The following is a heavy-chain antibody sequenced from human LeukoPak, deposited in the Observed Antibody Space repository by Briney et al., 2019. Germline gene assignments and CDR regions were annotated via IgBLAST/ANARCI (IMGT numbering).Heavy chain of an antibody. Sequence: GGSLRLSCAASGFTFNDYYMSWIRQAPGKGLEWVSYMSSSGSTIYYADSVKGRFTISRDNAKNSLYLQMNSLRAEDTAVYYCARGPHRLQTPSWGAFDIWGQGTMVTVSS. CDR1: GFTFNDYY. CDR3: ARGPHRLQTPSWGAFDI. V-gene: IGHV3-11*04. J-gene: IGHJ3*02. D-gene: IGHD4-11*01. CDR2: MSSSGSTI.